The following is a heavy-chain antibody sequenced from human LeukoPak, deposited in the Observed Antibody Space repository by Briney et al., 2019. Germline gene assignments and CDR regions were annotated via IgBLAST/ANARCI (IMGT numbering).Heavy chain of an antibody. CDR1: GFTFSSYG. Sequence: GGSLRLSCAASGFTFSSYGMHWVRQAPGKGLEWVAVISYDGSNKYYADSVKGRFTISRDNSKNTLYLQMNSLRAEDTAVYYCARDEAAGTFNFDYWGQGTLVTVSS. D-gene: IGHD6-13*01. CDR2: ISYDGSNK. V-gene: IGHV3-30*03. CDR3: ARDEAAGTFNFDY. J-gene: IGHJ4*02.